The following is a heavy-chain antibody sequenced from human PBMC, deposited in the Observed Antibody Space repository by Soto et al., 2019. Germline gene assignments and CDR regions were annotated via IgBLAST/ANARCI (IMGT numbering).Heavy chain of an antibody. D-gene: IGHD2-15*01. CDR2: ISPDNGNT. CDR1: GYTFTRYT. J-gene: IGHJ5*02. Sequence: GASVKVSCKASGYTFTRYTMSWVRQAPGQRLEWMGWISPDNGNTKSSQKFQDRVIITRDTSASTAYMDLSSLRSEDTAVYYCARGIATGQLDPWGQGTLVTVS. CDR3: ARGIATGQLDP. V-gene: IGHV1-3*01.